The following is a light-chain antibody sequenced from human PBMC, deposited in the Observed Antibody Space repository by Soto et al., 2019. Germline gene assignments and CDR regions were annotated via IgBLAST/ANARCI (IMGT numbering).Light chain of an antibody. CDR1: QDISNY. CDR3: QQYGNPPLT. CDR2: DAS. V-gene: IGKV1-33*01. Sequence: DIQMTQSPSSLSASVGDRVTITCQASQDISNYLNWYQQKPGKAPKLLIYDASNLETGVPSRFSGSGSWADFSFTISRLQPGDIATYYCQQYGNPPLTFGGRTKVEIK. J-gene: IGKJ4*01.